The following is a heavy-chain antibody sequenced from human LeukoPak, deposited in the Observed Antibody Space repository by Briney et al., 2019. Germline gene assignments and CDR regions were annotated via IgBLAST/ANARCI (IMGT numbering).Heavy chain of an antibody. CDR3: ARHGEEDGRNAKKFWY. CDR2: IFYSGRT. V-gene: IGHV4-39*01. D-gene: IGHD3-3*01. Sequence: PSETLSLTCTVSGASIGGSNYYWGWVRQPPGMGLEWIGSIFYSGRTYFNPSLKRRVTISVDTSKNQFSLRLSSVTAADAAVYYCARHGEEDGRNAKKFWYWGQGTLVTVSS. CDR1: GASIGGSNYY. J-gene: IGHJ4*02.